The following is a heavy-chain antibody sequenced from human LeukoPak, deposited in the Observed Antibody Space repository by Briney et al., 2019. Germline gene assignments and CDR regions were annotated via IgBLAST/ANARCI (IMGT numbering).Heavy chain of an antibody. CDR1: GGSISSGSYY. Sequence: PSETLSLTCTVSGGSISSGSYYWSWIRQPAGKGLEWIGRIYTSGSTNYNPSLKSRVTISVDTSKNQFSLKLSSVTAADTAVYYCARRRAAAGTRMFDYWGQGTLVTVSS. CDR3: ARRRAAAGTRMFDY. V-gene: IGHV4-61*02. CDR2: IYTSGST. J-gene: IGHJ4*02. D-gene: IGHD6-13*01.